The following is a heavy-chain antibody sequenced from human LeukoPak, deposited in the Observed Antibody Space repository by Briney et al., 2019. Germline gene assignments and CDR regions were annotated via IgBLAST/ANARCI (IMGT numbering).Heavy chain of an antibody. Sequence: SETLSLTCNVSGGSISSSSYYWGWIRQSPGKGLEWIGDIYYSGRTYNKNPSLESRVTISIDTSKSQFSLKLSSVSAADTAIYYCASVGKLGYYFXXWGQGTLXT. CDR3: ASVGKLGYYFXX. V-gene: IGHV4-39*01. CDR2: IYYSGRT. D-gene: IGHD7-27*01. J-gene: IGHJ4*02. CDR1: GGSISSSSYY.